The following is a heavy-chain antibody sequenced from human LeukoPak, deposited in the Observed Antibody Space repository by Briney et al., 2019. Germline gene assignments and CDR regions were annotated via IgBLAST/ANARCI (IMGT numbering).Heavy chain of an antibody. CDR3: ASAVPLDAFDI. CDR1: GFTFSSYS. CDR2: ISSSSSTI. J-gene: IGHJ3*02. D-gene: IGHD2-2*01. Sequence: GGSLRLSCAASGFTFSSYSMNWVRQASGKGLEWVSYISSSSSTIYYADSVKGRFTISRDNAKNSLYLQMNSLRAEDTAVYYCASAVPLDAFDIWGQGTMVTVSS. V-gene: IGHV3-48*01.